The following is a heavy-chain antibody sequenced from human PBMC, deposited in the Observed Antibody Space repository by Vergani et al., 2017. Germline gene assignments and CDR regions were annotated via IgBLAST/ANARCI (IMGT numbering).Heavy chain of an antibody. V-gene: IGHV3-21*01. D-gene: IGHD4-17*01. J-gene: IGHJ6*03. Sequence: EVQLVESGGGLVQPGGSLRLSCAASGFTFSSYWMTWVRQAPGKGLEWVSSISSSSSYIYYADSVKGRCTISRDNAKNSLYLQMNSLRAENTAVYYCARGDGDYYYYYYMDVWGKGTTVTVSS. CDR3: ARGDGDYYYYYYMDV. CDR2: ISSSSSYI. CDR1: GFTFSSYW.